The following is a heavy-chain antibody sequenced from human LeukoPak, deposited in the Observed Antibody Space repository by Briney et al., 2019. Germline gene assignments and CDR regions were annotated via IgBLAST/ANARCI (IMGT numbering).Heavy chain of an antibody. CDR3: ARTGGYMVWGVQNWFEP. CDR1: GSSISSGSYY. Sequence: SETPSLTCTVSGSSISSGSYYWGWVRQPPGKGLEWIGSGTTYYNPSLQSRVTISVDTSRNQFSLKLSSVTAADTAVYYCARTGGYMVWGVQNWFEPWGQGTLVTVSA. D-gene: IGHD3-10*01. CDR2: GTT. J-gene: IGHJ5*02. V-gene: IGHV4-39*01.